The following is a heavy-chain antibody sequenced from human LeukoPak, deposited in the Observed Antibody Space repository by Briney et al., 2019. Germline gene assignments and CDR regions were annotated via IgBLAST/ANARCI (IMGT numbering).Heavy chain of an antibody. J-gene: IGHJ4*02. D-gene: IGHD5-18*01. Sequence: ASVKVSCKASGGTFSSYAISWVRQAPGQGLEWMGGIIPIFGTANYAQKFQGRVTITTDETTSTAYMELSSLRSEDTAAYYCARERYGYLYYFDYGGKETLGTVS. CDR2: IIPIFGTA. CDR3: ARERYGYLYYFDY. CDR1: GGTFSSYA. V-gene: IGHV1-69*05.